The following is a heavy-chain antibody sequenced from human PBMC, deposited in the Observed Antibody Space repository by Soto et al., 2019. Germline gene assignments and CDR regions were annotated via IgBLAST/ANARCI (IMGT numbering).Heavy chain of an antibody. CDR2: ISDSGGST. J-gene: IGHJ6*02. CDR3: AKGKYYDFWSAALMDV. D-gene: IGHD3-3*01. CDR1: GFTFSSYA. Sequence: PGGSLRLCCSASGFTFSSYAMSWVRPAPGGGLEWVSTISDSGGSTYYADSVKGRFTISRDNSKNTLFLQMNSLRAEDTAVYYCAKGKYYDFWSAALMDVWGQGTTVTVSS. V-gene: IGHV3-23*01.